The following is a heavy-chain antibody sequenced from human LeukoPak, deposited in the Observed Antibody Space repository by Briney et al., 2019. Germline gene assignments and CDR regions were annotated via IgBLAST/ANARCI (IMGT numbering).Heavy chain of an antibody. J-gene: IGHJ5*02. Sequence: PSEALSLTCMVSVGFISSYYWSWIRPPPAKGLEWVGYIYYIGSTNYNPSLQSRVTISVDTSKNQLPLKLSSVTAADTAVYYCARDLDGHNIWCDLGGRETRVSVS. D-gene: IGHD5-24*01. CDR3: ARDLDGHNIWCDL. CDR2: IYYIGST. V-gene: IGHV4-59*12. CDR1: VGFISSYY.